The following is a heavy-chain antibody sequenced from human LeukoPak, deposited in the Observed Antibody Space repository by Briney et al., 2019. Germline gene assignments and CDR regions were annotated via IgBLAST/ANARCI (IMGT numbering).Heavy chain of an antibody. V-gene: IGHV4-39*01. J-gene: IGHJ4*02. CDR1: GGSISSSSYY. CDR2: IYYSGST. Sequence: PSETLSLTCTVSGGSISSSSYYWGWIRQPPGKGLEWIGRIYYSGSTYYNPSLKSRVTISVDTSKNQFSLKLSSVTTADTAVYYCARVYEAYFGGDCGLFDYWGQGTLVTVSS. CDR3: ARVYEAYFGGDCGLFDY. D-gene: IGHD2-21*02.